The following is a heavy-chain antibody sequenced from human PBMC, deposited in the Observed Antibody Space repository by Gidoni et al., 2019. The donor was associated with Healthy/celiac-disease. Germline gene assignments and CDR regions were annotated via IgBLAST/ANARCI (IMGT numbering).Heavy chain of an antibody. CDR3: ARHRGYGDYVFSYYYYYMDV. J-gene: IGHJ6*03. CDR2: IYYSGST. D-gene: IGHD4-17*01. Sequence: QLQLQESGPGLVKPSETLSLTCTVSGGSISSSSYYWGWIRQPPGKGLEWIGSIYYSGSTYYNPSLKSRVTISVDTSKNQFSLKLSSVTAADTAVYYCARHRGYGDYVFSYYYYYMDVWGKGTTVTVSS. CDR1: GGSISSSSYY. V-gene: IGHV4-39*01.